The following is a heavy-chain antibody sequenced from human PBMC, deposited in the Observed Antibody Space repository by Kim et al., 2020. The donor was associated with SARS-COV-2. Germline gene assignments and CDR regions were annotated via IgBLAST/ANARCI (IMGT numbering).Heavy chain of an antibody. J-gene: IGHJ5*02. CDR1: GFMFSTYD. D-gene: IGHD1-26*01. CDR3: SRAGINSGPRRSNWFDP. V-gene: IGHV3-21*01. CDR2: ITTKTEYI. Sequence: GGSLRLSCAASGFMFSTYDMSWVRQAPGKGLEWVSSITTKTEYIYYAGSVRGRFTVSRDNAKNSVYLQMNSLRADDTAVYYCSRAGINSGPRRSNWFDPWGQGTLVTVSS.